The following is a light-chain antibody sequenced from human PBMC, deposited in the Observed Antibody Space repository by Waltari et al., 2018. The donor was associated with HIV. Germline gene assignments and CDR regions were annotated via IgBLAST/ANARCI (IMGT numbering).Light chain of an antibody. CDR3: YSPDSSGNHRGV. J-gene: IGLJ1*01. CDR1: ELPKKY. CDR2: EDN. Sequence: YELTQPPSVSVSPGQTARSTCSGDELPKKYAYGYQQKSGQAPVLVIYEDNKRPSGIPERFSGSSSGTMATLTISGAQVEDEADYYCYSPDSSGNHRGVFGSGTKVTVL. V-gene: IGLV3-10*01.